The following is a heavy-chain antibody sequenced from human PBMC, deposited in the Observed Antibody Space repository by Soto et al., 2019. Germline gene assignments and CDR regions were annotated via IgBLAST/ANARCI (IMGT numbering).Heavy chain of an antibody. V-gene: IGHV1-46*01. D-gene: IGHD1-1*01. J-gene: IGHJ4*02. CDR1: GYTFTSYY. CDR2: INPSGGST. CDR3: ARVRSNDGSFDY. Sequence: QVQLVQTGAEVKKPGASVKVSCKASGYTFTSYYMHWVRQAPGQGLEWMGIINPSGGSTSYAQKFQGRVTMPWDTSTSTGHMELSSLRSEDTAVYYCARVRSNDGSFDYWGQGTLVTVSS.